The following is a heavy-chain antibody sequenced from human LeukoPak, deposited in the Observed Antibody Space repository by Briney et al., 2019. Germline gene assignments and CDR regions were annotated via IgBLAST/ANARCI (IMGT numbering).Heavy chain of an antibody. D-gene: IGHD4-23*01. CDR1: GFTFSSYG. V-gene: IGHV3-33*01. CDR3: ARDYEGGNSVRYYYYGMDV. J-gene: IGHJ6*02. CDR2: IWYDGSNK. Sequence: GGSLRLSRAASGFTFSSYGMHWVRQAPGKGLEWVAAIWYDGSNKYYADSVKGRFTISRDNSKNTLYLQMNSLRAEDTAVYYCARDYEGGNSVRYYYYGMDVWGQGTTVTVSS.